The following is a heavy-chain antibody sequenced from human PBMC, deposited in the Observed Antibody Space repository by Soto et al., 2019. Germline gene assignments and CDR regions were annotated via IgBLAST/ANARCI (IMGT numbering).Heavy chain of an antibody. D-gene: IGHD1-26*01. J-gene: IGHJ4*02. CDR3: ARGGGSGSL. Sequence: QVQLVESGGVVVQPGRSLRLSCAASGFTFSSYAMHWVRQAPGKGLEWVAVISYDGSNKYYADSVKGRFTISRDNSKNTLYLEMNSLRAEDTAVYYCARGGGSGSLWGQGTLVTVSS. CDR2: ISYDGSNK. CDR1: GFTFSSYA. V-gene: IGHV3-30-3*01.